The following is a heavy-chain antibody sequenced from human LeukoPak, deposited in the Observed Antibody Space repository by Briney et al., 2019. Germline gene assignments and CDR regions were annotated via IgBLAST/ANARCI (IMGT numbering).Heavy chain of an antibody. CDR2: ISYDGSNK. CDR1: GFTFSSYG. V-gene: IGHV3-30*19. J-gene: IGHJ4*02. D-gene: IGHD3-22*01. CDR3: ARDFDRYYYDSSNYPTFDY. Sequence: GGSLRLSCAASGFTFSSYGMHWVRQAPGKGLEWVAVISYDGSNKYYADSVKGRFTISRDNSKNTLYLQMNSLRAEDTAVYYCARDFDRYYYDSSNYPTFDYWGQGTLVTVSS.